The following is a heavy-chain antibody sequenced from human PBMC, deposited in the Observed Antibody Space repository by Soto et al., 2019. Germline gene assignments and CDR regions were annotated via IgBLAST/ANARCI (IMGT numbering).Heavy chain of an antibody. CDR2: ISAYNGNT. V-gene: IGHV1-18*04. Sequence: GASVKVSCKASGYTFTSYGISWVLQAPGQGLEWMGWISAYNGNTNYAQKLQGRVTMTTDTSTSTAYMELRSLRSDDTAVYYCARKLTYYDFWSGSHPVGYFDYWGQGTLVTVSS. CDR3: ARKLTYYDFWSGSHPVGYFDY. CDR1: GYTFTSYG. D-gene: IGHD3-3*01. J-gene: IGHJ4*02.